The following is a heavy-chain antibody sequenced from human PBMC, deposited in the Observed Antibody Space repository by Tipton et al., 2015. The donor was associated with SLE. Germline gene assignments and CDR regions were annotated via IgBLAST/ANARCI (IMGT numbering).Heavy chain of an antibody. D-gene: IGHD3-16*01. J-gene: IGHJ3*02. CDR1: GGSISNFY. CDR3: ARHEYTVCYGYSFDI. CDR2: IYADGRT. Sequence: LRLSCTVSGGSISNFYWSWIRQPPGKGLEWIGYIYADGRTNYNPSLKSRVTVSVNTSKNQFSRNLSSLTAADTAVYYCARHEYTVCYGYSFDIWGRGTMVTVSS. V-gene: IGHV4-4*09.